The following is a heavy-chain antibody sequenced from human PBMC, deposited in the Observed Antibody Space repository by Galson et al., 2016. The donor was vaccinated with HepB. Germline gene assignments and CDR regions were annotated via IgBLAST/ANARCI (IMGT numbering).Heavy chain of an antibody. CDR2: IYYRGST. CDR3: ARFPQEDLQLRGPIHDY. J-gene: IGHJ4*02. D-gene: IGHD6-6*01. Sequence: TLSLTCTVSGGSISSGGYYWTWIRQHPGKGLEWIGYIYYRGSTYYNPSLESPLSISIDASKNQFSLRLTSVTAADTAVYYGARFPQEDLQLRGPIHDYWVQGTRVTVSS. CDR1: GGSISSGGYY. V-gene: IGHV4-31*01.